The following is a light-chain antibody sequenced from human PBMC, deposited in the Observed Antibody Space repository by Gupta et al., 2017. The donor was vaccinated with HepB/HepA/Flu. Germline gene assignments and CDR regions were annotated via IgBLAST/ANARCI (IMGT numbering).Light chain of an antibody. CDR1: QSISSY. V-gene: IGKV1-39*01. Sequence: DIQMTPSPSSLSAPVGDRVTITRRGRQSISSYLKWYHQKPGKAPQLLIYAASSLQRGVPSRCSGSGSETDFTLTISSLQPEDFSTNYCQQSYSTLALTFGGGSKVEIK. J-gene: IGKJ4*01. CDR2: AAS. CDR3: QQSYSTLALT.